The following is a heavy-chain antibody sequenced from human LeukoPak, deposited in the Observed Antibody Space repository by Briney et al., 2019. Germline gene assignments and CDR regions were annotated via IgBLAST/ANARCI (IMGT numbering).Heavy chain of an antibody. CDR2: FSPYNGDT. Sequence: ASVKVSCKASGHTFTNFGVSWVRQAPGQGLEWMGWFSPYNGDTNFAPKLQGRVTITADKSTSTAYMELSSLRSEDTAVYYCAIIYDSSGYYFEDKYFQHWGQGTLVTVSS. CDR3: AIIYDSSGYYFEDKYFQH. V-gene: IGHV1-18*01. CDR1: GHTFTNFG. D-gene: IGHD3-22*01. J-gene: IGHJ1*01.